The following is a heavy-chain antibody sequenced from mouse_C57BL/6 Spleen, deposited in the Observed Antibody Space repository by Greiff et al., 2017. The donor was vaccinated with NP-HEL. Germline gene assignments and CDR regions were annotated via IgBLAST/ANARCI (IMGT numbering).Heavy chain of an antibody. D-gene: IGHD2-5*01. J-gene: IGHJ3*01. CDR2: ISYDGSN. CDR3: ARRSNYGCAY. V-gene: IGHV3-6*01. CDR1: GYSITSGYY. Sequence: EVKLMESGPGLVKPSQSLSLTCSVTGYSITSGYYWNWIRQFPGNKLEWMGYISYDGSNNYNPSLKNRISITRDTSKNQFFLKLNSVTTEDTATYYCARRSNYGCAYWGQGTLVTVSA.